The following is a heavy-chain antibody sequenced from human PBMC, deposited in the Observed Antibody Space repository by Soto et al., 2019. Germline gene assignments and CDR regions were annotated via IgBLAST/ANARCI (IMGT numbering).Heavy chain of an antibody. V-gene: IGHV3-23*01. CDR1: GFTFSSYA. CDR2: ISGSGGST. CDR3: AKGALRNYYYYMDV. D-gene: IGHD1-26*01. J-gene: IGHJ6*03. Sequence: GGSLRLSCAASGFTFSSYAMSWVRQAPVKGLEWVSAISGSGGSTYYADSVKGRFTISRDNSKNTLYLQMNSLRAEDTAVYYCAKGALRNYYYYMDVWGKGTTVTVSS.